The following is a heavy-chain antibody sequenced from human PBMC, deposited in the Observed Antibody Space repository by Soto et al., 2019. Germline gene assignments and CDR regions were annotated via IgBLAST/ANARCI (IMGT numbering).Heavy chain of an antibody. Sequence: EVQLVESGGGLVQPGGSLRLSCAASGFTFSSYWMSWVRQAAGKGLEWVANIKQDGSEKYYVDSVKGRFTISRDNAKNSLYLQMNTLRAEDTAVYYCARCRGGYEFDYWGQGTLVTVSS. V-gene: IGHV3-7*04. D-gene: IGHD5-12*01. CDR1: GFTFSSYW. CDR2: IKQDGSEK. J-gene: IGHJ4*02. CDR3: ARCRGGYEFDY.